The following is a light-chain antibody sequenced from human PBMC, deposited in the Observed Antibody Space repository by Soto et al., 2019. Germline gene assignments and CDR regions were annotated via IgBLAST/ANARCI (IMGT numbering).Light chain of an antibody. V-gene: IGKV3-15*01. CDR1: QRVSSN. CDR3: QQYNSHWT. CDR2: GAS. Sequence: EIVMTQSPVTLSVSPGERATLSCRASQRVSSNVAWYQQKPGQAPRLLIYGASTRATGIPARFSGIGSGTEFTLTISSLQPDDFATYYCQQYNSHWTFGQGTKVDNK. J-gene: IGKJ1*01.